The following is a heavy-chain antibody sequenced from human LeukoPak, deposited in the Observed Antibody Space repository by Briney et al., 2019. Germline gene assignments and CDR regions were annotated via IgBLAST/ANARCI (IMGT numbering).Heavy chain of an antibody. V-gene: IGHV4-61*01. CDR3: ARGARTFDP. Sequence: SETLSLTCTVSGDSIISGSYYWSWIRQPPGKGLEWIGYIYYSGSTNYNPSLRSRVTISVDTSKNQFSLKLSSVTAADTAVYYCARGARTFDPWGQGTLVTVSS. CDR1: GDSIISGSYY. J-gene: IGHJ5*02. CDR2: IYYSGST.